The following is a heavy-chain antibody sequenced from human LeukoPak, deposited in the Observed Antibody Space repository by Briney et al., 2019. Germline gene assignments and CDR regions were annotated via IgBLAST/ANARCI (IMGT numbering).Heavy chain of an antibody. J-gene: IGHJ6*02. Sequence: GGSLRLSCAASGFTFDDYAMHWVRQAPGKGLEWVSGISWNSGSIGYADSVKGRFTISRDNAKNSLYLQMNSLRAEDTALYYCAKDNGHALAAARPPYYGMDVWGQGATVTVSS. CDR1: GFTFDDYA. CDR2: ISWNSGSI. V-gene: IGHV3-9*01. D-gene: IGHD6-6*01. CDR3: AKDNGHALAAARPPYYGMDV.